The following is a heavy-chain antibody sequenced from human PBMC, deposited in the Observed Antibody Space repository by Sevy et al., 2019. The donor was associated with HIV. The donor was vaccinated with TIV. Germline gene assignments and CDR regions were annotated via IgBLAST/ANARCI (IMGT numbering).Heavy chain of an antibody. CDR3: ARAGYCSTTSCYNALVDV. Sequence: GGSLRLSCTTSGFTFGDYAMSWVRQAPGKGLEWVGFIRSKVYGGTTEYAASVKGRFTISRDDSKSIAYLQTNSLKTEDTAVYYCARAGYCSTTSCYNALVDVWGQGTTVTVSS. J-gene: IGHJ6*02. D-gene: IGHD2-2*02. CDR2: IRSKVYGGTT. V-gene: IGHV3-49*04. CDR1: GFTFGDYA.